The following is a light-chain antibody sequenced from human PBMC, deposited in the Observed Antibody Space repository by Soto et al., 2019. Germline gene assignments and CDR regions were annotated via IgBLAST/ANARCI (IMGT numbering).Light chain of an antibody. V-gene: IGKV3-20*01. CDR3: QEFASSPRT. CDR2: GAS. J-gene: IGKJ1*01. Sequence: EIVLTQSPGTLYLSPGERATLVCRASQSVAPSQLAWYQQKPGQAPRLLIGASSRATGIPDRFSASGSGTDFTLTISRLETEDFAVYYCQEFASSPRTLGRGTTVE. CDR1: QSVAPSQ.